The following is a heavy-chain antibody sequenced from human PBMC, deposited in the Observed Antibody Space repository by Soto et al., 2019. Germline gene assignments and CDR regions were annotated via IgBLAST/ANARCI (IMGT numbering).Heavy chain of an antibody. CDR1: GFTFSSYS. V-gene: IGHV3-21*01. CDR2: ISSSSSYI. D-gene: IGHD2-15*01. Sequence: GGSLRLSCAASGFTFSSYSMSWVRQAPGKGLEWVSSISSSSSYIYYADSAKGRFTISRDNAKNSLYLQMNSLRAEDTAVYYCARDRIRGVIGYWGQGTLVTVSS. CDR3: ARDRIRGVIGY. J-gene: IGHJ4*02.